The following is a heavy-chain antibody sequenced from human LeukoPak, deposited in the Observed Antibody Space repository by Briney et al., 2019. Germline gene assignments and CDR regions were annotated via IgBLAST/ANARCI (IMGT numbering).Heavy chain of an antibody. Sequence: GGTLRLSCAASRFTFSNYGMSWVRQAPGKGLEWVSAVSGSGGSRDYADSVKGRFTISRDNSKNTLYLQMTSLRAEDTAVYYCAKDLVTGSLDYWGQGTLVTVSS. CDR2: VSGSGGSR. J-gene: IGHJ4*02. V-gene: IGHV3-23*01. CDR3: AKDLVTGSLDY. D-gene: IGHD3-10*01. CDR1: RFTFSNYG.